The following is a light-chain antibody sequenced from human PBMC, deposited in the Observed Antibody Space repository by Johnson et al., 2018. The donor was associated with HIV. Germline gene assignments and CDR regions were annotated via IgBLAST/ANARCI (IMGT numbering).Light chain of an antibody. Sequence: QAVLTQPPSVSAAPGQKVTISCSGSSSNIGNNYVSWYQQVPGTTPKLFIYENNKRPSGIPDRFSGSKSGTSATLGITGLQTGDEADYYCGTWDSGLSGYVFGTGTKFTV. CDR1: SSNIGNNY. V-gene: IGLV1-51*02. CDR2: ENN. J-gene: IGLJ1*01. CDR3: GTWDSGLSGYV.